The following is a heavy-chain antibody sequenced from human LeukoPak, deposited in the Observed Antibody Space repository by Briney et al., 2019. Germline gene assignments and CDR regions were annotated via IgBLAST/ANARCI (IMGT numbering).Heavy chain of an antibody. CDR2: IYYSGSS. CDR1: GGSINSYY. D-gene: IGHD2-2*01. V-gene: IGHV4-59*01. Sequence: SETLSLTCTVSGGSINSYYWSWIRQPPGEGLECIGYIYYSGSSSYNPSLKSRVTMSVDTSKNQLSLKLSSVTAADTAVYYCARRYCSSNTCYHMDVWGKGTTVTVSS. CDR3: ARRYCSSNTCYHMDV. J-gene: IGHJ6*03.